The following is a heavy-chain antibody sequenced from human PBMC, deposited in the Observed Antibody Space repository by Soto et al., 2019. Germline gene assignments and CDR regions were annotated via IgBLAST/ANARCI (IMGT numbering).Heavy chain of an antibody. CDR3: ARWDGYGDE. Sequence: EVQLLESGGGLVQPGGSLRLSCAASGFTFSTYSMAWVRQAPGKGLARVSGLSGGGANTFYADSVKGRFTISVDNSKNTVYLQMNSLRVEDTAVYYCARWDGYGDEWGQGTLVTVSS. D-gene: IGHD5-12*01. CDR2: LSGGGANT. V-gene: IGHV3-23*01. CDR1: GFTFSTYS. J-gene: IGHJ4*02.